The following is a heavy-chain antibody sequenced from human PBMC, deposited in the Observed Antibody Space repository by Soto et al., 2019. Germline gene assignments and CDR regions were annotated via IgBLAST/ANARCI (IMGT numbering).Heavy chain of an antibody. V-gene: IGHV1-69*01. Sequence: QVQLVQSGAEVKKPGSSVKVSCKTSGVSFNNNGIGWVRQAPGHGLEWMGGVSPPFRTSNYARKFQGRISITADASPGTANMELSSLTSEDTAQYYCARVLYYGSGSYSPYGMDVWGQGITVTVSS. CDR2: VSPPFRTS. D-gene: IGHD3-10*01. J-gene: IGHJ6*02. CDR3: ARVLYYGSGSYSPYGMDV. CDR1: GVSFNNNG.